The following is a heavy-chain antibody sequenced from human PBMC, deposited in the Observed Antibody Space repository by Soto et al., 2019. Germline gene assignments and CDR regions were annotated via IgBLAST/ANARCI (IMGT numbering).Heavy chain of an antibody. V-gene: IGHV4-59*01. CDR2: IYYSGST. Sequence: LSLTCTVSGGSISSYYWIWIRQPPWKGLEWIGYIYYSGSTNYNPSLKSRVTISVDTSKNQFSLKLSSVTAADTAVYYCARDMVRGVNGMDVWGQGTTVTVSS. CDR3: ARDMVRGVNGMDV. J-gene: IGHJ6*02. D-gene: IGHD3-10*01. CDR1: GGSISSYY.